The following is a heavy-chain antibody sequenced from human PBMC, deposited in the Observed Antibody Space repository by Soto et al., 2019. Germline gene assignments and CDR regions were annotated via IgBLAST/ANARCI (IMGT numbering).Heavy chain of an antibody. CDR2: INPNSGGT. D-gene: IGHD3-22*01. CDR1: GYTYTGYY. Sequence: ASVKVSCKASGYTYTGYYMHWVRQAPGQGFEWMGWINPNSGGTNSAQKFQGWVTMTRDTSISTAYMELSRLRSDDTAVYYCALSPSNYYDSSGFWFDPWGQGTLVTVSS. V-gene: IGHV1-2*04. J-gene: IGHJ5*02. CDR3: ALSPSNYYDSSGFWFDP.